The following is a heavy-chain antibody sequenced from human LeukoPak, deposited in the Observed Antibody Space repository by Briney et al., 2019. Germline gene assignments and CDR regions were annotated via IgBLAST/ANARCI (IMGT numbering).Heavy chain of an antibody. CDR3: ARDPGFDWLPQYWYFDL. CDR1: GYTFTGYY. CDR2: INPNSGGT. V-gene: IGHV1-2*02. Sequence: GASVKVSCKASGYTFTGYYMHWVRQAPGQGLEWMGWINPNSGGTNYAQKFQGRVTMTRDTSISTAYMELSRLRSDDTAVYYCARDPGFDWLPQYWYFDLWGRGTLVTVSS. D-gene: IGHD3-9*01. J-gene: IGHJ2*01.